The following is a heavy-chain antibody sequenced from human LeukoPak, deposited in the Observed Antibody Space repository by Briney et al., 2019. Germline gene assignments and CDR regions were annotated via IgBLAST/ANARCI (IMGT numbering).Heavy chain of an antibody. CDR1: GFTVSTSY. CDR2: IYSGGSI. D-gene: IGHD5-24*01. V-gene: IGHV3-53*01. J-gene: IGHJ4*02. Sequence: GGSLRLSCAASGFTVSTSYMSWVRQAPGKGLEWVSVIYSGGSIYYADSVKGRFTISRDNSKSTLYLQMNSLRGEDTAVYYCVSCRDGYNFFDYWGQGTLVTVSS. CDR3: VSCRDGYNFFDY.